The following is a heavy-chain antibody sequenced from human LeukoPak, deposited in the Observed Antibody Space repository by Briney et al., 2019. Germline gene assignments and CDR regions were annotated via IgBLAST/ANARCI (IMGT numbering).Heavy chain of an antibody. J-gene: IGHJ4*02. V-gene: IGHV1-2*02. CDR1: GCTFTGYY. Sequence: ASVKVSCKASGCTFTGYYMHWVRQAPGQGLEWMGWINPNSGGTNYAQKFQGRVTMTRDTSISTAYMELRSLRSDDTAVYYCARDRPPYYYDSSGTEFDYWGQGTLVTVSS. CDR3: ARDRPPYYYDSSGTEFDY. D-gene: IGHD3-22*01. CDR2: INPNSGGT.